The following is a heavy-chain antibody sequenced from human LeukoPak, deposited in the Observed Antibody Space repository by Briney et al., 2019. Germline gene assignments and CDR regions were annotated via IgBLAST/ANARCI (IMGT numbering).Heavy chain of an antibody. CDR3: ARVHVGATYRWDYYYGMDV. CDR2: ITGSGDGT. CDR1: AFTFSSDA. Sequence: PGGSLRLSCTSSAFTFSSDAMTWVRQAPGKGLEWVSSITGSGDGTYYADSVRGRFTISRDNSKNTLYLQMNSLRAEDTAVYYCARVHVGATYRWDYYYGMDVWGQGTTVTVSS. D-gene: IGHD1-26*01. V-gene: IGHV3-23*01. J-gene: IGHJ6*02.